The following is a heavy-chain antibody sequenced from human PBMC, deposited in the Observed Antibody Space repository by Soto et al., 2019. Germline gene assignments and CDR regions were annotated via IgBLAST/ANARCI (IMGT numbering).Heavy chain of an antibody. Sequence: PSETLSLTSTVSGGSITRSAYCWGWIRQPPGKGLEWIGNVFYSGSTYYNPSLKSRVPISVDTSKNQFALSMNSVTAADTSLYYCARHWFSYKCMDVWGQGTTVTVSS. V-gene: IGHV4-39*01. J-gene: IGHJ6*02. D-gene: IGHD3-10*01. CDR3: ARHWFSYKCMDV. CDR1: GGSITRSAYC. CDR2: VFYSGST.